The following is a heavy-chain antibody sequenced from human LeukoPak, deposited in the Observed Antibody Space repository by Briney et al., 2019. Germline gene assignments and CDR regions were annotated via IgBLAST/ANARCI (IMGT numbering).Heavy chain of an antibody. Sequence: PSETLSLTCTVSGGSISSGDYYWSWIRQPPGKGLEWIGYIYYSGSTYYNPSLKSRVTISVDTSKNQFSLKLSSVTAADTAVYYCARTYYDFWSGYRYDYWGQGTLVTVSS. CDR2: IYYSGST. V-gene: IGHV4-30-4*08. CDR1: GGSISSGDYY. D-gene: IGHD3-3*01. CDR3: ARTYYDFWSGYRYDY. J-gene: IGHJ4*02.